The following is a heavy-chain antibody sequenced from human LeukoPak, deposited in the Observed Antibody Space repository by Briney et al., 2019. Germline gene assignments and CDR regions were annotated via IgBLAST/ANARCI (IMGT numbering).Heavy chain of an antibody. J-gene: IGHJ4*02. Sequence: VASVKVSCKASGYTFTSYHMHWLRQAPGHGLEWMGLINPSGGGTSYAQKFQGRVTMTSDTSTSTVYMELSSLRSEDTAVYYCARARVMATIRPYFDYWGQGTLVIVSS. CDR2: INPSGGGT. CDR1: GYTFTSYH. V-gene: IGHV1-46*01. D-gene: IGHD5-24*01. CDR3: ARARVMATIRPYFDY.